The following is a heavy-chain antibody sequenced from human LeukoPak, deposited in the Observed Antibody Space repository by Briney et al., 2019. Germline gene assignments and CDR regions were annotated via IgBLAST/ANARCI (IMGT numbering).Heavy chain of an antibody. D-gene: IGHD3-16*01. Sequence: GGSLRLSCAGSGFTFSHAWMSWVRQGPGKGLEWVSSISSSSTYINYAESLKGRFTISRDNAKNSLFLQINNLRVEDTAVYFCGLDYYYYNGVDVWGQGTTVTVSS. J-gene: IGHJ6*02. CDR1: GFTFSHAW. V-gene: IGHV3-21*01. CDR2: ISSSSTYI. CDR3: GLDYYYYNGVDV.